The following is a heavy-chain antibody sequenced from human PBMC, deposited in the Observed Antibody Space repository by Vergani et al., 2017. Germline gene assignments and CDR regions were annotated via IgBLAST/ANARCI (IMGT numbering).Heavy chain of an antibody. J-gene: IGHJ1*01. CDR2: IYTSGST. D-gene: IGHD5-18*01. CDR1: GGSISSYY. V-gene: IGHV4-4*07. CDR3: ASGYSYGYGEVFQH. Sequence: QVQLQESGPGLVKTSETLSLTCTVSGGSISSYYWSWIRQPAGKGLEWIGRIYTSGSTNYNPSLKSRVTMSVDTSKNQFSLKLSSVTAADTAVYYCASGYSYGYGEVFQHWGQGTLVTVSS.